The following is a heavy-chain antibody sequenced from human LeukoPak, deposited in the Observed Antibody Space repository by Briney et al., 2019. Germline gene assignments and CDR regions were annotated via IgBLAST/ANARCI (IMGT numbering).Heavy chain of an antibody. CDR3: AKARGTTGWLPYFDY. D-gene: IGHD6-19*01. CDR2: VNDGGDNT. J-gene: IGHJ4*02. CDR1: GGSISSGGYY. V-gene: IGHV3-23*01. Sequence: LSLTCTVSGGSISSGGYYWSWVRQAPGKGLEWVSSVNDGGDNTYYADYLRGRFTVSRDNSRNTLWLQMNSLRAEDTAIYYCAKARGTTGWLPYFDYWGQGALVTVSS.